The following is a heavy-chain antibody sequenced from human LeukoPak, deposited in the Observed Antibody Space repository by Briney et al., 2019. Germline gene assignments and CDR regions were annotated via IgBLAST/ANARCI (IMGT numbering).Heavy chain of an antibody. CDR3: ARFSYGSGSS. CDR1: GGSFSGYY. V-gene: IGHV4-31*11. CDR2: IYYSGST. J-gene: IGHJ4*02. D-gene: IGHD3-10*01. Sequence: SETLSLTRAVYGGSFSGYYWSWIRQHPGKGLEWIGYIYYSGSTYYNPSLKSRVTISVDTSKNQFSLKLSPVTAADTAVYYCARFSYGSGSSWGQGTLVTVSS.